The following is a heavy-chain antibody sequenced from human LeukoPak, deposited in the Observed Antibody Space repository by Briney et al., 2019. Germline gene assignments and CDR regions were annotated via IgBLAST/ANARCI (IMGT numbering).Heavy chain of an antibody. V-gene: IGHV4-30-4*01. D-gene: IGHD3-22*01. CDR3: ATNYYDAPKVAFDI. CDR2: IYYSGST. CDR1: GGSISSGDYY. J-gene: IGHJ3*02. Sequence: PSETLSLTCTVSGGSISSGDYYWSWIRQPPGKGLEWIGYIYYSGSTYYNPSLKSRVTISVDTSKNQFSLKLSSVTAADTAVYYCATNYYDAPKVAFDIWGQGTMVTVSS.